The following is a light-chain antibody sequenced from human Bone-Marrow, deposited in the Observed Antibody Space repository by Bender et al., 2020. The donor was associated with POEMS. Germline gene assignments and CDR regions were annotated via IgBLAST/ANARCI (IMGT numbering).Light chain of an antibody. CDR1: SSDVGGYNY. CDR2: DVR. Sequence: QSALTQPASVSGFPEQSITISCTGTSSDVGGYNYVSWYQHHPGKAPKVILYDVRNRPSGVPDRFSGSKSGNTASLTVSGLQAEDEADYYCSSYAGSNSFVFGTGTKVTVL. CDR3: SSYAGSNSFV. V-gene: IGLV2-8*01. J-gene: IGLJ1*01.